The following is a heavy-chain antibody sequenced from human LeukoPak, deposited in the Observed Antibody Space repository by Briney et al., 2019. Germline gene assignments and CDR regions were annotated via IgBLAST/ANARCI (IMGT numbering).Heavy chain of an antibody. CDR2: ISGTGDTT. CDR3: AKEAPYQLLFGPLDF. D-gene: IGHD2-2*01. J-gene: IGHJ4*02. Sequence: PGGSLRPSCAAPGFTFNTYAMAWVRQAPGRGLEWVSDISGTGDTTYYADSVKGRFTISRDNAKSTLYLQMNSLRAEDTAVYYCAKEAPYQLLFGPLDFWGQGTLVTVSS. CDR1: GFTFNTYA. V-gene: IGHV3-23*01.